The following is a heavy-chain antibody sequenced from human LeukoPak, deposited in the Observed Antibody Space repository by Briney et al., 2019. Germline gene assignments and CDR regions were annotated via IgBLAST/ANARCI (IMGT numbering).Heavy chain of an antibody. D-gene: IGHD6-13*01. CDR1: GGSISSYY. CDR3: ARQVGLYSSSWYYFDY. Sequence: SETLSLTCTVSGGSISSYYWSWIRQPAGKGLEWIGRIYTSGSTYYNPSLKSRLTISVDTSRNQFSLRLTSVTAADTAVYYCARQVGLYSSSWYYFDYWGQGSLVTVSS. V-gene: IGHV4-4*07. J-gene: IGHJ4*02. CDR2: IYTSGST.